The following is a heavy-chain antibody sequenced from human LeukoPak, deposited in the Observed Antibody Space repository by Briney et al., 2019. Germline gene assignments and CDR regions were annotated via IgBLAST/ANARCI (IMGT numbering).Heavy chain of an antibody. CDR2: IWSDGSNK. CDR3: ARRGEGSTGWHYFEH. J-gene: IGHJ4*02. V-gene: IGHV3-33*01. CDR1: GFTFSNYA. D-gene: IGHD6-19*01. Sequence: GGSLRLSCTASGFTFSNYAMHWVRQAPGKGLEWVTIIWSDGSNKYYAESMKGRFTISRDNSKNTLYLEMNSLRTEDTAVYYCARRGEGSTGWHYFEHWGQGTLVTVSS.